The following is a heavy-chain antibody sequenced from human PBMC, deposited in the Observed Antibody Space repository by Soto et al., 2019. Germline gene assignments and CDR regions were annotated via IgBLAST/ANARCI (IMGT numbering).Heavy chain of an antibody. CDR3: AKVPGYSSSWYAFDI. CDR2: ISWNSGSI. Sequence: EVQLVESGGGLVQPGRSLRLSCAASGFTFDDYAMHWVRQAPGKGLEWVSGISWNSGSIGYADSVKGRFTISRDNAKNSVYLQMNSLRAEDTALYYCAKVPGYSSSWYAFDIWGQGTMVTVSS. CDR1: GFTFDDYA. V-gene: IGHV3-9*01. D-gene: IGHD6-13*01. J-gene: IGHJ3*02.